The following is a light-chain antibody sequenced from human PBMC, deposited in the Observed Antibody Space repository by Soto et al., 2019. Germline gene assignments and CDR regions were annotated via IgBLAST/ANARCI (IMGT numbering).Light chain of an antibody. CDR3: QSYDSSLSGVV. CDR2: GNS. CDR1: SSNIGAGYD. V-gene: IGLV1-40*01. Sequence: QCVLTQPPSVSGAPGQRVTISCTGSSSNIGAGYDVHWYRQLPGTAPKLLIYGNSNRPSGVPDRISGSKSGTSASLAITGLQAKDEADYYCQSYDSSLSGVVFGGGTKLTVL. J-gene: IGLJ2*01.